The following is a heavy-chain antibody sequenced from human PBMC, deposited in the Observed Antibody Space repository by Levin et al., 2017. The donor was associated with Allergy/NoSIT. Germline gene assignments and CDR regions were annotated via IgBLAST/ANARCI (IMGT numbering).Heavy chain of an antibody. CDR3: ARAEVGSEH. J-gene: IGHJ4*02. V-gene: IGHV4-61*02. D-gene: IGHD3-10*01. Sequence: KSSETLSLTCKVSGGSISSGSYYWSWIRQPAANGLEWIGRIYSSGSANYNPSLKSRVTISVDTSKNQFSLKLSSVTAADTAVYYCARAEVGSEHWGQGTLVTVSS. CDR2: IYSSGSA. CDR1: GGSISSGSYY.